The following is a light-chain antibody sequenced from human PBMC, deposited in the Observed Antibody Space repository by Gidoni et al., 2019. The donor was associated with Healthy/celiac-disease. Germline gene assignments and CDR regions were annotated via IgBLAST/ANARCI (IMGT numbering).Light chain of an antibody. CDR1: QSINGY. CDR3: QQSESTPIT. Sequence: DIQMTQSPSSLSGSVGDTVTITCRESQSINGYVNWYQQKPGKAPKLLIFASFTLQSGVPSRLSVSGAGTDFTLTINNLQPEDFATYYCQQSESTPITFGGGTNVDIK. CDR2: ASF. V-gene: IGKV1-39*01. J-gene: IGKJ4*01.